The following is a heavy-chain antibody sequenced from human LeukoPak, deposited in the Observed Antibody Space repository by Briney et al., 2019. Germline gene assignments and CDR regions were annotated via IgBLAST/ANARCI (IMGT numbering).Heavy chain of an antibody. Sequence: SDTLSLTCTVSGGSISSYYWSWIRQPPGRGLEWIGYIYYSGSTNYNPSLKSRVTISVDTSKNQFSLKLSSVTAADTAVYYCARQGDSSGYYYFDYWGQGTLVTVSS. V-gene: IGHV4-59*08. CDR1: GGSISSYY. CDR3: ARQGDSSGYYYFDY. CDR2: IYYSGST. D-gene: IGHD3-22*01. J-gene: IGHJ4*02.